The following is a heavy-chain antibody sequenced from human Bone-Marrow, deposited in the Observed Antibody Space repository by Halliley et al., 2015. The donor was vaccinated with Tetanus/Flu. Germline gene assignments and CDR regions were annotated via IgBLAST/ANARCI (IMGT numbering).Heavy chain of an antibody. CDR1: GITFTTYA. V-gene: IGHV3-23*01. D-gene: IGHD4-17*01. CDR2: ISGSGGST. CDR3: AKSYGGNSPDFFDY. Sequence: SLRLSCAASGITFTTYAMSWVRQAPGKGLEWVSAISGSGGSTYYADSVKGRFTISRDNSKNTLYLQMNSLRAEDTAVYYCAKSYGGNSPDFFDYWGQGTLVTVSS. J-gene: IGHJ4*02.